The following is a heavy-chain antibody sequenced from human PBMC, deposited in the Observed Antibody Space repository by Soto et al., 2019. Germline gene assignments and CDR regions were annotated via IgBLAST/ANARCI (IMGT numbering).Heavy chain of an antibody. CDR2: INSDGSST. V-gene: IGHV3-74*01. J-gene: IGHJ4*02. CDR3: VRVPTGGYAFSLDDY. Sequence: EVQLVESGGGLVQPGGSLRLSCAASGFTFSSYWTHWVRQAPGKGLLWVSRINSDGSSTTYADSVKGRFTISRDNAKNTLYLQMNSLRAEDTAVYYCVRVPTGGYAFSLDDYWGQGTLVTVSS. CDR1: GFTFSSYW. D-gene: IGHD5-12*01.